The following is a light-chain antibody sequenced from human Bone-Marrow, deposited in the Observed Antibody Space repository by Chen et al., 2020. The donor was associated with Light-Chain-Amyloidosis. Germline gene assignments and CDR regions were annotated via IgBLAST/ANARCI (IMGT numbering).Light chain of an antibody. J-gene: IGLJ2*01. Sequence: SYALTQPPSVSVSPGQTARITCSGDDLPTKYAYWYQQTPGQAPVLVIHRDTERPSGISERFSGSSSGTTATLTISGVQAEDEADYHCQSADSSGTYEVIFGGGTKLTV. CDR3: QSADSSGTYEVI. V-gene: IGLV3-25*03. CDR1: DLPTKY. CDR2: RDT.